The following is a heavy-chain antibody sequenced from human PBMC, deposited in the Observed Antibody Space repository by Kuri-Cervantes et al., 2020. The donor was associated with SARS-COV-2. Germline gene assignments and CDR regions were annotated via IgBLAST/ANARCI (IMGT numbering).Heavy chain of an antibody. Sequence: GGSLRLSCAASGFTVSSNYMSWVRQAPGKGLEWVSVIYSGGSTYYADSVKGRFTISRDNPKNTLYLQMNSLRAEDTAVYYCARMYDYSFNWFDPWGQGTLVTVSS. D-gene: IGHD4-11*01. CDR3: ARMYDYSFNWFDP. V-gene: IGHV3-53*01. CDR2: IYSGGST. J-gene: IGHJ5*02. CDR1: GFTVSSNY.